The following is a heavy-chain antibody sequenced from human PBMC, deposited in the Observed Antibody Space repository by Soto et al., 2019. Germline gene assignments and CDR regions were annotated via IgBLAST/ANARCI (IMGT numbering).Heavy chain of an antibody. D-gene: IGHD1-1*01. CDR1: GGSISSSHW. CDR2: ISHSGTS. CDR3: AGVVLTITRGAFDA. V-gene: IGHV4-4*02. Sequence: QVQLQESGPGLVKPSGTLSLTCAVSGGSISSSHWWTWVRQSPGKGLEYIGEISHSGTSNSNPSPKSRVTLSVDRSKNHFSLPLTSVTAADTAVYSCAGVVLTITRGAFDAWGQGTLVIV. J-gene: IGHJ3*01.